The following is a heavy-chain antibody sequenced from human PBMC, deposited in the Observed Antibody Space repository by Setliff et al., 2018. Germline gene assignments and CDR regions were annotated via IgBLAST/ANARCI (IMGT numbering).Heavy chain of an antibody. J-gene: IGHJ4*02. CDR3: ARTDLRYQTDY. CDR2: IYYSGST. CDR1: GCSISSHY. D-gene: IGHD2-2*01. V-gene: IGHV4-59*11. Sequence: PSETLSLTCTVSGCSISSHYWSWIRQPPGKGLEWIGSIYYSGSTNYNPSLKSRVTISVDTSKNQFSLKLSSVTAAGTAVYYCARTDLRYQTDYWGQGTLVTVSS.